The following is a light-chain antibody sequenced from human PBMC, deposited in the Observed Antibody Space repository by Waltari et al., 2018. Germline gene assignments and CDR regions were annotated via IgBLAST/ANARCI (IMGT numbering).Light chain of an antibody. CDR3: QQRSNWPLT. CDR1: QSVSSY. J-gene: IGKJ4*01. CDR2: DAS. V-gene: IGKV3-11*01. Sequence: EIVLTQSPATLSLSPGERATLSCRASQSVSSYLAWYQQKPGQAPRLLIYDASNRATGIPARFSGSGSGTDFTLTISSLEPEDFAVYYCQQRSNWPLTFGGGTEVEFK.